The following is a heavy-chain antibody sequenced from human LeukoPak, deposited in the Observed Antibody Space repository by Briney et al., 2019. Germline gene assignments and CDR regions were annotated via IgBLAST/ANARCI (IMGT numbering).Heavy chain of an antibody. CDR1: GFTFSDYY. J-gene: IGHJ4*02. Sequence: KTGGSLRLSCAASGFTFSDYYISWIRQAPGKGLEWVSYISSSGSTIYYADSEKGRFTISRDNAKNSLYLQMNSLRAEDTAVYYCARGGYSGYDFDYWGQGTLVTVSS. CDR2: ISSSGSTI. D-gene: IGHD5-12*01. V-gene: IGHV3-11*04. CDR3: ARGGYSGYDFDY.